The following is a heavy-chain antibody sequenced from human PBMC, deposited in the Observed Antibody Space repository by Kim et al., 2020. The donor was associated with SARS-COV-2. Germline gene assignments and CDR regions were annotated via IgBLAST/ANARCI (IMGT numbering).Heavy chain of an antibody. CDR3: ARAKQGGMIVVVIREFDY. D-gene: IGHD3-22*01. J-gene: IGHJ4*02. Sequence: SETLSLTCTVSGVSISSGGYYWSWIRQHPGKGLEWIGYIYYSGSTYYNPSLKSRVTISVDTSKNQFSLKLSSVTAADTAVYYCARAKQGGMIVVVIREFDYWGQGTLVTVSS. CDR1: GVSISSGGYY. CDR2: IYYSGST. V-gene: IGHV4-31*03.